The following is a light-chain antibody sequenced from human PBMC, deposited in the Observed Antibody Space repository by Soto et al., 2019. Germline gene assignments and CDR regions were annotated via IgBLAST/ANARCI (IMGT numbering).Light chain of an antibody. CDR3: QQYNISPRT. Sequence: EVVLTQSPGTLSLSAGERASLSCRASQTVNSAYLAWYQQKPGQAPRLLIYGASSRATGIPDRFSGSGSGTDFTLTISGLEPEDSAVYYCQQYNISPRTFGQGTKVEIK. CDR1: QTVNSAY. J-gene: IGKJ1*01. CDR2: GAS. V-gene: IGKV3-20*01.